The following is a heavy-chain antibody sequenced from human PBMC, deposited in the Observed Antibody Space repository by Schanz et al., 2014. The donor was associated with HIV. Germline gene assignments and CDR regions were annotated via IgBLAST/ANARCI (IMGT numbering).Heavy chain of an antibody. CDR3: ANEGLTGFIDY. J-gene: IGHJ4*02. D-gene: IGHD6-25*01. V-gene: IGHV1-18*01. Sequence: QVQLVQSGAEVKKPGASVKVSCKASGYIFTTYGISWVRQAPGQGLEWMGRISAYNGNTNYVQKFQGRVTMTTDTSTSTAYMELRSLRSDDTAVYYCANEGLTGFIDYWGQGTLVTVSS. CDR2: ISAYNGNT. CDR1: GYIFTTYG.